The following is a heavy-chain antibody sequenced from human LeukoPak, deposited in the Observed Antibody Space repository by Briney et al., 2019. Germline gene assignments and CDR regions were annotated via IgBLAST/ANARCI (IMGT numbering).Heavy chain of an antibody. CDR1: GYTFTAYY. CDR3: EKACRLYWSSISCYDCDV. V-gene: IGHV1-2*02. CDR2: INPNSDGA. J-gene: IGHJ6*04. D-gene: IGHD2-2*01. Sequence: ASVKVPCKAAGYTFTAYYIHWVRRAPGQGLDWMGWINPNSDGADYAQNFQARVTLTRDTSITTAYRELSRLRSDDTVVYYCEKACRLYWSSISCYDCDVWGKGTTVTVSS.